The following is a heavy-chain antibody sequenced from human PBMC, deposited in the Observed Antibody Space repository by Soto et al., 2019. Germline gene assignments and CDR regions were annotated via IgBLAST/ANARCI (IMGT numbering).Heavy chain of an antibody. CDR3: ARVGQQLVGGYYYYGMDV. Sequence: SQTLSLTCAISGNRVSSNSAAWNWIRQSPSRGLEWLGRTYYRSKWYNDYAVSVKSRITINPDTSKNQFSLQLNSVTPEDTAVYYCARVGQQLVGGYYYYGMDVWGQGTTVTVSS. J-gene: IGHJ6*02. D-gene: IGHD6-13*01. V-gene: IGHV6-1*01. CDR1: GNRVSSNSAA. CDR2: TYYRSKWYN.